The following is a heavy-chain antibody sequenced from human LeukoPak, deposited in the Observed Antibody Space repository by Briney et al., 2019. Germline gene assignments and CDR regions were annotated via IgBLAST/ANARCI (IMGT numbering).Heavy chain of an antibody. CDR1: GFTFSSYG. CDR3: ARGQPPSYYDMDV. Sequence: GGSLRLSGAASGFTFSSYGMHWVGQAPGKGLEWVAVILSDGSSKHYADSVKGRFTISRDNSKNTLYLQMSSLRAEDTALYYCARGQPPSYYDMDVWGQGTTVTVSS. J-gene: IGHJ6*02. CDR2: ILSDGSSK. V-gene: IGHV3-33*01. D-gene: IGHD6-13*01.